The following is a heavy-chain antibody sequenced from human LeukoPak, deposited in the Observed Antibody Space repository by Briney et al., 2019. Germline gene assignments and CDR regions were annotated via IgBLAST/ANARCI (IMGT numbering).Heavy chain of an antibody. Sequence: GGSLRLSCAASGFTFSSYAMHWVRQAPGKGLEYVSAISSNRGSTYYANSVKGRFTISRDNSKNTLYLQMGSLRAEDMAVYYCARPRAGGITSVWGAFDIWGQGTMVTVSS. CDR3: ARPRAGGITSVWGAFDI. CDR1: GFTFSSYA. J-gene: IGHJ3*02. CDR2: ISSNRGST. D-gene: IGHD3-16*01. V-gene: IGHV3-64*01.